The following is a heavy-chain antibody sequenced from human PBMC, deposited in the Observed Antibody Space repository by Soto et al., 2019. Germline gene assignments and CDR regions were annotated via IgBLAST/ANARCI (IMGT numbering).Heavy chain of an antibody. Sequence: GRSMRLSCSLSGFTFSSCAMHWVRQAPGKGLEYVSAISRNGGSTYYAASVKGRFTISRDNSKHTLYLQMSRLRAEHTAVYYCVKESGYYYDSSGYPCAFDIWGQGTMVTVSS. CDR2: ISRNGGST. CDR1: GFTFSSCA. D-gene: IGHD3-22*01. V-gene: IGHV3-64D*06. CDR3: VKESGYYYDSSGYPCAFDI. J-gene: IGHJ3*02.